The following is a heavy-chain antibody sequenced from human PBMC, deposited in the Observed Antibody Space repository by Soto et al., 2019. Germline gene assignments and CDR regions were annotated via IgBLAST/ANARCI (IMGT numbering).Heavy chain of an antibody. Sequence: PSETLSLTCTVSGGSVSSGSYYWSWIRQPPGKGLEWIGYIYYSGSTNYNPSLKSRVTISVDTSKNQFSLKLSSVTAADTAVYYCARVGYYGSGSYYYYYYYGMDVWPRDHGHRLL. CDR3: ARVGYYGSGSYYYYYYYGMDV. D-gene: IGHD3-10*01. CDR2: IYYSGST. CDR1: GGSVSSGSYY. J-gene: IGHJ6*02. V-gene: IGHV4-61*01.